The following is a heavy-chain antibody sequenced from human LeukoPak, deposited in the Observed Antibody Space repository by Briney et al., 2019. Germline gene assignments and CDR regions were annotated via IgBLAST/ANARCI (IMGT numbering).Heavy chain of an antibody. CDR2: IYSGGST. Sequence: PGGSLRLSCAASGFTVSSNYMSWVRQAPGKGLEWVSGIYSGGSTYYADSVTSRFTISRDNSKNTLYLQMNSLRAEDTAVYYCARVGDCSGGSCYTRPYYYYYYMDVWGKGTTVTVSS. D-gene: IGHD2-15*01. J-gene: IGHJ6*03. CDR3: ARVGDCSGGSCYTRPYYYYYYMDV. CDR1: GFTVSSNY. V-gene: IGHV3-53*01.